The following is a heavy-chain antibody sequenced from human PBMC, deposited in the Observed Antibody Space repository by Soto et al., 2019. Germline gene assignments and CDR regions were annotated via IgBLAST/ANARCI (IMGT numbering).Heavy chain of an antibody. CDR3: AKGPVGYCSGGSCYPEY. CDR1: GFTFDDYT. CDR2: ISWDGGST. D-gene: IGHD2-15*01. J-gene: IGHJ4*02. Sequence: GGSLRLSCAASGFTFDDYTMHWGRQAPGKGLEWVSLISWDGGSTYYADSVKGRFTISRDNSKNSLYLQMNSLRTEDTALYYCAKGPVGYCSGGSCYPEYWGQGTLVTVSS. V-gene: IGHV3-43*01.